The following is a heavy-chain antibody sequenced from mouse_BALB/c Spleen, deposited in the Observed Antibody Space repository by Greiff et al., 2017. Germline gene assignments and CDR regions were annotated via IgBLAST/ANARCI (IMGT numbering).Heavy chain of an antibody. CDR1: GFTFSSYA. CDR3: ARDAMDY. J-gene: IGHJ4*01. V-gene: IGHV5-9-4*01. CDR2: ISSGGSYT. Sequence: DVHLVESGGGLVKPGGSLKLSCAASGFTFSSYAMSWVRQSPEKRLEWVAEISSGGSYTYYPDTVTGRFTISRDNAKNTLYLEMSSLRSEDTAMYYCARDAMDYGGQGTSVTVSS.